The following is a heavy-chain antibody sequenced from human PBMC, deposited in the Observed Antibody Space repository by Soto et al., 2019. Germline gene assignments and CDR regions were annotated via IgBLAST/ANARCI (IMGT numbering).Heavy chain of an antibody. CDR3: ARGGVGHCRGGSCYPLDY. V-gene: IGHV3-7*01. D-gene: IGHD2-15*01. Sequence: EVQLVESGGGLVQPGGSLRLCCVASGFTFSSYWMTWVRQAPGKGLEWVANIKHDGSDKYFVDSVKGRFTISRDNTKNSVYLQMNSLRAEDTAVYYCARGGVGHCRGGSCYPLDYWGQGTLVTVSS. CDR2: IKHDGSDK. J-gene: IGHJ4*02. CDR1: GFTFSSYW.